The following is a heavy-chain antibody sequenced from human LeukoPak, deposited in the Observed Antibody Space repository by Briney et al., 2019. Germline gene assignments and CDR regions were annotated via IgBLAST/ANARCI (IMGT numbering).Heavy chain of an antibody. Sequence: GGSLRLSCAASGFTFSSYAMSWIRQAPGKGLEWVSYISSSGSTIYYADSVKGRFTISRDNAKNSLYLQMNSLRAEDTAVYYCARRYDFWSGYHQEAFDIWGQGTMVTVSS. D-gene: IGHD3-3*01. V-gene: IGHV3-11*01. CDR1: GFTFSSYA. CDR3: ARRYDFWSGYHQEAFDI. J-gene: IGHJ3*02. CDR2: ISSSGSTI.